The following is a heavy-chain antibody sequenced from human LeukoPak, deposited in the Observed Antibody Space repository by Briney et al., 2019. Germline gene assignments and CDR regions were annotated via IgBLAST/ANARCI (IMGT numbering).Heavy chain of an antibody. J-gene: IGHJ4*02. CDR1: GVTFSTYT. D-gene: IGHD6-13*01. Sequence: GGSLRLSCAASGVTFSTYTMHWVRHAPGKGLGWGSSISSSSSYIYYADSVKGRFTISRDNAKNSLYLQMNSLRAEDTAVYYCARDGTAVGINYDYWGQGTLVTVSS. CDR2: ISSSSSYI. CDR3: ARDGTAVGINYDY. V-gene: IGHV3-21*04.